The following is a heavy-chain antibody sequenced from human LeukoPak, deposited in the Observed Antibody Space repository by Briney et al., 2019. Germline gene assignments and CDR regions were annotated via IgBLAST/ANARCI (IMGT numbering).Heavy chain of an antibody. D-gene: IGHD2-15*01. Sequence: SQTLSLTCAVSGDSISSDGYSWSWIRQPPGKGLEWIGYIYHSGSTYYTPSLESRVTISVDRSKNQFSLKLSSVTAADTAVYYCARETRYCSGGSYYSSMDVWGQGTTVTVSS. CDR3: ARETRYCSGGSYYSSMDV. CDR1: GDSISSDGYS. CDR2: IYHSGST. V-gene: IGHV4-30-2*01. J-gene: IGHJ6*02.